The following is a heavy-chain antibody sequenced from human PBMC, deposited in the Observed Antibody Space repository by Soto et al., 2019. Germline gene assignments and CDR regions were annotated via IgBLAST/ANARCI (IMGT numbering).Heavy chain of an antibody. V-gene: IGHV4-34*01. D-gene: IGHD3-3*01. Sequence: QVQLQQWGAGLLKPSETLSLTCAVYGGSFSGYYWSWIRQPPGKGLEWIGEINHSGSTNYNPSLKSRVTISVDTSKIQFSLKLSSVTAADTAVYYCARGGHDFWSGDTATNWFDPWGQGTLVTVSS. J-gene: IGHJ5*02. CDR3: ARGGHDFWSGDTATNWFDP. CDR1: GGSFSGYY. CDR2: INHSGST.